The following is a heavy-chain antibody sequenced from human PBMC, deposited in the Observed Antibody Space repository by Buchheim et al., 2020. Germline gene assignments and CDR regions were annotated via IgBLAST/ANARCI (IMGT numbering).Heavy chain of an antibody. V-gene: IGHV3-7*01. CDR3: ARDPTGKNYGYFDL. CDR1: GFTFSSSW. J-gene: IGHJ2*01. D-gene: IGHD1-1*01. Sequence: EVQLVESGGGLVQPGGSLRLSCAASGFTFSSSWMTWVRQAPGKGLKWVAYIKHDGSQKRYVDSVEGRFTIFRDNAKNSMYLQMNSLRAEDTAVYFCARDPTGKNYGYFDLWGRGTL. CDR2: IKHDGSQK.